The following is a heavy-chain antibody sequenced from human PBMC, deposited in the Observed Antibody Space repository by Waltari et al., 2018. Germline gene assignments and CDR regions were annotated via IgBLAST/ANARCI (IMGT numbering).Heavy chain of an antibody. CDR1: GGSFSGYY. CDR2: INHSGST. J-gene: IGHJ4*02. CDR3: ARRRHDYSNFNFDY. V-gene: IGHV4-34*01. Sequence: QVQLQPWGAGLLKPSETLSLTCAVYGGSFSGYYWSWIRQPPGKGLEWIGEINHSGSTNYNPSLKSRVTISVDTSKNQFSLKLSSVTAADTAVYYCARRRHDYSNFNFDYWGQGTLVTVSS. D-gene: IGHD4-4*01.